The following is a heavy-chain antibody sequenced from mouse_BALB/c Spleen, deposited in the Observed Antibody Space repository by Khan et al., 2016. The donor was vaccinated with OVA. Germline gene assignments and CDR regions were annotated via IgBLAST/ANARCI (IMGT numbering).Heavy chain of an antibody. CDR3: ASDLTGSFAY. J-gene: IGHJ3*01. CDR1: GFTFSSYS. CDR2: MSSGGDYT. V-gene: IGHV5-6*02. Sequence: EVKLEVSGGDLVKPGGSLKLSCAASGFTFSSYSMSWVRQIPDKRLEWVATMSSGGDYTYYPDSVKGRFTISRDNAKNTLYLQMSSLKSEDTAMYYCASDLTGSFAYWGQGTLVTVSA. D-gene: IGHD4-1*01.